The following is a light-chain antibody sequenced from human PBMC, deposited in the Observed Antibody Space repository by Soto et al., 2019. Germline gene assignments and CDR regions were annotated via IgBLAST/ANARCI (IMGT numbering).Light chain of an antibody. V-gene: IGKV1-39*01. CDR2: GAS. CDR3: QQTDTIPRT. Sequence: DIPMTQSPSSLSASVGDRVTITCRASQSIASRLNWYQQKPGSAPKLLIYGASTLESGVPSRFSGSGSGTDFTLTVSILQVEDFATYYCQQTDTIPRTFGQGTKVDVK. J-gene: IGKJ1*01. CDR1: QSIASR.